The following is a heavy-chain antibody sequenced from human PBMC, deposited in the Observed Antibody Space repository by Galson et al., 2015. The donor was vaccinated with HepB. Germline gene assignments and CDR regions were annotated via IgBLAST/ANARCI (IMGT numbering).Heavy chain of an antibody. V-gene: IGHV1-69*13. CDR3: ARDQYSGYDFALDAFDI. CDR2: IIPVLGTT. CDR1: VGTFSTYT. Sequence: SVKVSCKASVGTFSTYTINWVRQAPGQGLEWMGGIIPVLGTTNYAQKFQGRVTITADESTGTAFMDLSSLRFEDTAIYYCARDQYSGYDFALDAFDIWGQGTMVTVSS. D-gene: IGHD5-12*01. J-gene: IGHJ3*02.